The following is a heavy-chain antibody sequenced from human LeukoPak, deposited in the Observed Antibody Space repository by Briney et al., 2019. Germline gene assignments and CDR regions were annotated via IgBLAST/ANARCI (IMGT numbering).Heavy chain of an antibody. CDR3: ARARFYYYDSSGYYYYYGMDV. CDR2: IHRGETT. D-gene: IGHD3-22*01. V-gene: IGHV3-66*01. Sequence: GGSLRLSCAASGFTVSNNYMNWVRQAPGKGLEWVSAIHRGETTHYADSVKGRFTISRDNAKNSLYLQMNSLRAEDTAVYYCARARFYYYDSSGYYYYYGMDVWGQGTTVTVSS. J-gene: IGHJ6*01. CDR1: GFTVSNNY.